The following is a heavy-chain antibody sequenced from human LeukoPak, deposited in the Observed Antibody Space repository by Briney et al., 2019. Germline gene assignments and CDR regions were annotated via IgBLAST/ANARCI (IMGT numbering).Heavy chain of an antibody. CDR2: IYTSGST. D-gene: IGHD3-3*01. J-gene: IGHJ6*02. Sequence: SETLSLTCTVPGGSISSYHWSWIRQPAGKGLEWIGRIYTSGSTNYNPSLKSRVTMSVDTSKNQFSLKLSSVTAADTAVYYCARTRTIFGGGYYYYYGMDVWGQGTTVTVSS. CDR3: ARTRTIFGGGYYYYYGMDV. V-gene: IGHV4-4*07. CDR1: GGSISSYH.